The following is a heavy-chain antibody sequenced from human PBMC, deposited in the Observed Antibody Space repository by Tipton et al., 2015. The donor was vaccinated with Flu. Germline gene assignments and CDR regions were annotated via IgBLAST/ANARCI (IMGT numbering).Heavy chain of an antibody. CDR1: GGSISSYY. CDR2: IYYSGST. V-gene: IGHV4-59*08. D-gene: IGHD3-10*01. CDR3: ARQSRGSGAGMDV. Sequence: TLSLTCTVSGGSISSYYWTWIRQPPGKGLEWIGYIYYSGSTNYNPSLKSRVTISVDTSKNQFSLKLSSVTAADTAVYYCARQSRGSGAGMDVWGQGTTVTVSS. J-gene: IGHJ6*02.